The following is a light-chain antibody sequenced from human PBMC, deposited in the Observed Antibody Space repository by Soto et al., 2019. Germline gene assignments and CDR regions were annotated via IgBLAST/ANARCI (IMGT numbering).Light chain of an antibody. CDR2: LGS. CDR3: MQALQTGWT. V-gene: IGKV2-28*01. CDR1: QSLLHSNGYNY. J-gene: IGKJ1*01. Sequence: DIVMTQSPLSLPVTPGEPASISCRSSQSLLHSNGYNYLGWYLQKPGQSPQLLIYLGSTRASGVPDRFSGSGSGTDFTLKISRVEAEDVGVYYCMQALQTGWTFGQGTKVDIK.